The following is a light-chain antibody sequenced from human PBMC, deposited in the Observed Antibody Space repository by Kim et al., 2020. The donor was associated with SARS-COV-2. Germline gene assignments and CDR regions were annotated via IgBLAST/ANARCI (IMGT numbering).Light chain of an antibody. CDR3: QQSYSTPHT. V-gene: IGKV1-39*01. CDR2: AAS. J-gene: IGKJ2*01. CDR1: QSISSY. Sequence: DIQMTQSPSSLSASVGDRVTITCRASQSISSYLNWYQQKPGKAPKLLIYAASSLQSGVPSRFSGSGSATDFTLTISSLQPEDFATYYSQQSYSTPHTFSQETKLDIK.